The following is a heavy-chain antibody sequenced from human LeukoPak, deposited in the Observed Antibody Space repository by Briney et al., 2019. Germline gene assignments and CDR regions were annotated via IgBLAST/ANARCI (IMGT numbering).Heavy chain of an antibody. D-gene: IGHD6-19*01. Sequence: GASVKVSCKASGHTFTTYAIHWVRQAPGQRPEWMGYIYTDAGNTKYSQKFQGRVAITRDTSASTVYLDLSSLRSEDTAVYYCAKGSGEGLDYWGQGTLVSVSS. CDR3: AKGSGEGLDY. J-gene: IGHJ4*02. CDR1: GHTFTTYA. V-gene: IGHV1-3*04. CDR2: IYTDAGNT.